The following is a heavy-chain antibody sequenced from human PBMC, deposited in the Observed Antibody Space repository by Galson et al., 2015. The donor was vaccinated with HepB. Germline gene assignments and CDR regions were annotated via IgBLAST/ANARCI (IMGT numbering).Heavy chain of an antibody. CDR3: ARDLKYYYGSGHDAFDI. D-gene: IGHD3-10*01. CDR2: IKPGGSTI. J-gene: IGHJ3*02. CDR1: GFTFNSYE. Sequence: SLRLSCAASGFTFNSYEMNWVRQAPGKGLEWVSYIKPGGSTIYYADSVKGRFTISRDNAKNSLYLQMNSLRDEDTAVYYCARDLKYYYGSGHDAFDIWGQGTMVTVSS. V-gene: IGHV3-48*03.